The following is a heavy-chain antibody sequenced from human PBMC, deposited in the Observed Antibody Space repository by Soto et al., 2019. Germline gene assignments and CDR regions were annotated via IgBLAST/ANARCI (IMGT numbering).Heavy chain of an antibody. CDR3: SWGPAAGEDDY. CDR1: GGSFSGHY. CDR2: INHRGST. V-gene: IGHV4-34*01. D-gene: IGHD2-2*01. J-gene: IGHJ4*02. Sequence: QVQLQQWGAGLLKPSATLSLTCAVFGGSFSGHYWSWIRQPPGKGLEWIGEINHRGSTNYNPSLKSRVTISVDTSKNQFSLMLTSVTAADTAVYYCSWGPAAGEDDYWGQGTLVTVSS.